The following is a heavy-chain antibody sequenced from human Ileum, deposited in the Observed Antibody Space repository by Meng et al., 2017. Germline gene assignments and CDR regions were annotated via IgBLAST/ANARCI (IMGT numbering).Heavy chain of an antibody. J-gene: IGHJ4*02. CDR1: GYTFSNYA. CDR2: INAGDGTT. V-gene: IGHV1-3*01. CDR3: ARSYCSSTSCQYYFDY. Sequence: QVHLVQSGAEVEKPGASVKVSCQASGYTFSNYAIHWVRQAPGQRLEWMGWINAGDGTTKYSEKFQGRVSITRDTSASTGYVELSSLTSEDTAVYHCARSYCSSTSCQYYFDYWGQGTLVTVSS. D-gene: IGHD2-2*01.